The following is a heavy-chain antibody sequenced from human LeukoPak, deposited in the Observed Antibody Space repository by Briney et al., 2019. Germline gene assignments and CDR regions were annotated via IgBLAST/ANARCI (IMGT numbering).Heavy chain of an antibody. V-gene: IGHV4-34*01. CDR1: GGSFSGYY. J-gene: IGHJ5*02. Sequence: SETLSLTCAVYGGSFSGYYWSWIRQPPGEGLEWIGEINHSGSTNYNPSLKSRVTISVDTSKNQFSLKLSSVTAADTAVYYCARRIYYGSGSYYNWFDPWGQGTLVTVSS. D-gene: IGHD3-10*01. CDR3: ARRIYYGSGSYYNWFDP. CDR2: INHSGST.